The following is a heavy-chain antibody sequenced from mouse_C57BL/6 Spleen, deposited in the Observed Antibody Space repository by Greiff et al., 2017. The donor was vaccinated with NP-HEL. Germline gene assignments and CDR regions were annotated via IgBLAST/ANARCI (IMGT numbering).Heavy chain of an antibody. CDR1: GYAFSSYW. D-gene: IGHD1-1*01. V-gene: IGHV1-80*01. J-gene: IGHJ2*01. Sequence: QVQLKQSGAELVKPGASVKISCKASGYAFSSYWMNWVKQRPGKGLEWIGQIYPGDGDTNYNGKFKGKATLTADKSSSTAYMQLSSLTSEDSAVYFCARSGGSYEYYFDYWGQGTTLTVSS. CDR3: ARSGGSYEYYFDY. CDR2: IYPGDGDT.